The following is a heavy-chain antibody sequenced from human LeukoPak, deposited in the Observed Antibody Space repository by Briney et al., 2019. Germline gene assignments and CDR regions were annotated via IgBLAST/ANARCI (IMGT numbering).Heavy chain of an antibody. CDR2: MFYSGSV. Sequence: SETLSLTCSVSGVSISSYYWTWIRQSPGKGLEWIGSMFYSGSVHYNPSPKSRLTISVDTSKNHFSLKMTSVTAADTAVYFCATLLAVRGVLSLDNWGHGTLITVSS. D-gene: IGHD3-10*02. CDR1: GVSISSYY. J-gene: IGHJ4*01. V-gene: IGHV4-59*13. CDR3: ATLLAVRGVLSLDN.